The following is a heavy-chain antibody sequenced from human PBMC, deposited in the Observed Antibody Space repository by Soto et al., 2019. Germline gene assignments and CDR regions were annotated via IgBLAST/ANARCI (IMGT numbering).Heavy chain of an antibody. Sequence: ASVKVSCKASGYTFSSYAMHWVRQAPGQRLEWMGWINAGNGNTKYSQKFQGRVTITRDTSASTAYMELSSLRSDDTAVYYCARRVGSSGWYPDYWGQGTLVTVSS. CDR2: INAGNGNT. V-gene: IGHV1-3*01. D-gene: IGHD6-19*01. CDR3: ARRVGSSGWYPDY. CDR1: GYTFSSYA. J-gene: IGHJ4*02.